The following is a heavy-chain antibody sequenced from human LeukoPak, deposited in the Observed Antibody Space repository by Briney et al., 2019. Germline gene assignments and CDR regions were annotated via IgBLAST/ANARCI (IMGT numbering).Heavy chain of an antibody. D-gene: IGHD3-22*01. CDR2: ISYDGSNK. Sequence: PGRSLRLSCAASGFTFSSYGMHWVRQAPGKGLEWVAVISYDGSNKYYADSVKGRFTISRDNSKNTVYLQMDSLRAEDTAVYYCAKDRITMIVVVPFYGMDVWGQGTTVTVSS. J-gene: IGHJ6*02. CDR1: GFTFSSYG. CDR3: AKDRITMIVVVPFYGMDV. V-gene: IGHV3-30*18.